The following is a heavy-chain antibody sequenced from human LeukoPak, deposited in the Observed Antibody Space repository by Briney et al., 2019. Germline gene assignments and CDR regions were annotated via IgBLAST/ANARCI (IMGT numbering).Heavy chain of an antibody. V-gene: IGHV4-39*01. CDR2: IYYSGST. CDR3: ARHKGYCSSTSCWFDP. CDR1: GGSLSSYY. J-gene: IGHJ5*02. Sequence: SETLSLTCTVSGGSLSSYYWGWIRQPPGKGLEWIGTIYYSGSTYYNPSLKSRVTISVDTSKNQFSLKLSSVTAADTAVYYCARHKGYCSSTSCWFDPWGQGTLVTVSS. D-gene: IGHD2-2*01.